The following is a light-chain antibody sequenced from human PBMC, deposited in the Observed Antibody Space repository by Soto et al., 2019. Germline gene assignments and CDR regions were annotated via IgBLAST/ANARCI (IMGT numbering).Light chain of an antibody. CDR1: QRVSSSY. CDR2: GAS. V-gene: IGKV3-15*01. Sequence: EIVLTQSPGTLSLSPGERATLSCRASQRVSSSYLAWYQQKPGQAPRLLIYGASTRATGIPARFSGSGSGTEFTLTISSLQSEDFAVYYCQQYNNWPPLTFGQGTKVDIK. CDR3: QQYNNWPPLT. J-gene: IGKJ1*01.